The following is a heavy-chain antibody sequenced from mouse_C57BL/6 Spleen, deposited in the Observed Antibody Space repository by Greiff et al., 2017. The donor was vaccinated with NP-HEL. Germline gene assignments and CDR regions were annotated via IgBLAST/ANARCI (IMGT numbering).Heavy chain of an antibody. CDR3: ARITTVVATGAMDY. V-gene: IGHV1-66*01. CDR2: IYPGSGDT. CDR1: GYRFTSSY. D-gene: IGHD1-1*01. Sequence: QVQLKQSGPELVKPGASVKISCKASGYRFTSSYIHWVKQRPGQGLEWIGWIYPGSGDTKYNGKFKGKATLTADTSSSTAYMQLSSLTSEDSAVYYCARITTVVATGAMDYWGQGTSVTVSS. J-gene: IGHJ4*01.